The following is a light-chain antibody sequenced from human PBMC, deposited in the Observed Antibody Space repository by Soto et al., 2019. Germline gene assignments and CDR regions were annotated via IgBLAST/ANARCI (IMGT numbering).Light chain of an antibody. CDR2: AAS. Sequence: DIQMTQSPSSLSASVGDRVTITCRASQSISSYLNWYQQKPGKASKLLIYAASSLQSGVPSRFSGSGSGTDFTLTISSLQPEDSATYYCQQSYSTPYTFGQGTKVDIK. J-gene: IGKJ2*01. V-gene: IGKV1-39*01. CDR1: QSISSY. CDR3: QQSYSTPYT.